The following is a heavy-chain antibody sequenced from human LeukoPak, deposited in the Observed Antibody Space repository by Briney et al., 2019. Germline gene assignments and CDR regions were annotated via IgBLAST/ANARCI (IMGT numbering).Heavy chain of an antibody. D-gene: IGHD5-18*01. V-gene: IGHV4-61*02. Sequence: PAHTQSLMCTLSGGSISIGCYYWTWIRQPAGKGLERIGVIYTSGSTNYNPSLKSRVTISVDTSKNQFSLKLSSVTAADTAVYYCARGGYTAMVGVYYYYGMDVWGQGTTVTVSS. CDR2: IYTSGST. CDR1: GGSISIGCYY. CDR3: ARGGYTAMVGVYYYYGMDV. J-gene: IGHJ6*02.